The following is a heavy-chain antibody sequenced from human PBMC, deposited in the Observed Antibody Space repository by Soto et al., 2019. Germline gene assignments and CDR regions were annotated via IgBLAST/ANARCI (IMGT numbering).Heavy chain of an antibody. CDR3: ARDQLYYNDISGRPLNAFDV. Sequence: PGGSLTLSCAASGFTFRNYGRNWVRQAPGKGLEWVSYIGIGSSTKYYADSVKGRFTISRDNAKNSLYLQMNSLRAEDTAVYYCARDQLYYNDISGRPLNAFDVWGQGTMVTVSS. CDR2: IGIGSSTK. V-gene: IGHV3-48*01. J-gene: IGHJ3*01. CDR1: GFTFRNYG. D-gene: IGHD3-22*01.